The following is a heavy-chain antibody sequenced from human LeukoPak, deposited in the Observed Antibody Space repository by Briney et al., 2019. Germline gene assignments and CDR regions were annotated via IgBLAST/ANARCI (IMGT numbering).Heavy chain of an antibody. CDR3: ARDGARGGSYYSAFDY. CDR2: INPNSGGT. D-gene: IGHD1-26*01. Sequence: ASVKVSCKASGYTFTGYYMHWVRQAPGQGLEWMGWINPNSGGTNYAQKFQGRVTMTRDTSISTAYMELSRLRSGDTAVYYCARDGARGGSYYSAFDYWGQGTLVTVSS. V-gene: IGHV1-2*02. J-gene: IGHJ4*02. CDR1: GYTFTGYY.